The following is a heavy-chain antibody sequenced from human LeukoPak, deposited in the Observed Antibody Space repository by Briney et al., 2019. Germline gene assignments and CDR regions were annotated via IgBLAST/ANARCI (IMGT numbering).Heavy chain of an antibody. J-gene: IGHJ6*03. CDR3: ARDGYCSSTSCSWYYYYMDV. V-gene: IGHV1-69*05. CDR1: GGTFSSYA. D-gene: IGHD2-2*01. CDR2: IIPIFGTA. Sequence: GASVKVSCKASGGTFSSYAISWVRQAPGQGLEWMGGIIPIFGTANYAQKFQGRVTITTDESTSTAYMELSSLRSEDTAVYYCARDGYCSSTSCSWYYYYMDVWGKGTTVTVSS.